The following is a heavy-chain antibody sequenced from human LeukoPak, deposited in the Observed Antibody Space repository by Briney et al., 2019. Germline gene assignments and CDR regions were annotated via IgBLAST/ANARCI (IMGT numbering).Heavy chain of an antibody. CDR3: ARSYYDFWSLFYFDS. CDR2: ISTTTSTI. J-gene: IGHJ4*02. D-gene: IGHD3-3*01. CDR1: GFSFSDYH. V-gene: IGHV3-11*01. Sequence: PGGSLRLSCAASGFSFSDYHMSWIRQAPGGGLEWVSYISTTTSTIYYADPVKGRFTISRDNAKNSLFLQMSSLRAEDTAVYFCARSYYDFWSLFYFDSWGQGTLVTVSS.